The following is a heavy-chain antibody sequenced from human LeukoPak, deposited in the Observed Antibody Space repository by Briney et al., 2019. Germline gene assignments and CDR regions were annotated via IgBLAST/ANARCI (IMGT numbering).Heavy chain of an antibody. D-gene: IGHD2-15*01. Sequence: SETLSLTCTVSGGSISDYYWTWIRQSPETGLEWIGSIYFSGTTYYNPSLQSRVTISVDTAKNQFSLKVTSVTAADTAAYYCARDAHCTGVSCYSPYNWFDPWGQGTLVTVSS. CDR1: GGSISDYY. J-gene: IGHJ5*02. V-gene: IGHV4-59*12. CDR2: IYFSGTT. CDR3: ARDAHCTGVSCYSPYNWFDP.